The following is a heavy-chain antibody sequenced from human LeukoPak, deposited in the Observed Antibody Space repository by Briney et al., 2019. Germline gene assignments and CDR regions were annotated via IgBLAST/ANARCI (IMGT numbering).Heavy chain of an antibody. V-gene: IGHV3-21*01. D-gene: IGHD6-6*01. CDR1: GFTFSSYS. CDR3: ARDSEEYSSSFDP. CDR2: ISSSSSYI. Sequence: GGSLRLSCAASGFTFSSYSMNWVRQAPGKGLEWVSSISSSSSYIYYADSVKGRFTISRDNSKNTLYLRMNSLRAEDTAVYYCARDSEEYSSSFDPWGQGTLVTVSS. J-gene: IGHJ5*02.